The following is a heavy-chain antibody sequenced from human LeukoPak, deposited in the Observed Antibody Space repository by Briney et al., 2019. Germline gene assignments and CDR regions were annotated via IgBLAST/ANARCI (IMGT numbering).Heavy chain of an antibody. CDR2: ISYDGSNK. D-gene: IGHD3-9*01. V-gene: IGHV3-30*04. CDR1: GFTFSSYA. J-gene: IGHJ4*02. CDR3: ARPHTSDILTGYYFDY. Sequence: PGGSLRLSCAASGFTFSSYAMHWVRQAPGKGLEWVAVISYDGSNKYYADSVKGRFTISRDNSKNTLYLQMNSLRAEDTAVYYCARPHTSDILTGYYFDYWGQGTLVTVSS.